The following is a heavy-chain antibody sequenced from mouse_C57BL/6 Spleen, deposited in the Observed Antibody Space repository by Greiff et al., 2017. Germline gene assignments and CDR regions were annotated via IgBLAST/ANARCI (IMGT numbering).Heavy chain of an antibody. J-gene: IGHJ3*01. CDR3: ARDYSNAWFAY. CDR1: GYTFTSYT. D-gene: IGHD2-5*01. CDR2: INPSSGYT. Sequence: VKLVESGAELARPGASVKMSCKASGYTFTSYTMHWVKQRPGQGLEWIGYINPSSGYTKYNQKFKDKATLTADKSSSTAYMQLSSLTSEDSAVYYCARDYSNAWFAYWGQGTLVTVSA. V-gene: IGHV1-4*01.